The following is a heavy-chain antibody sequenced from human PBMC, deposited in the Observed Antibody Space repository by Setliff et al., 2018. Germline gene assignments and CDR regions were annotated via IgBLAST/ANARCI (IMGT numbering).Heavy chain of an antibody. CDR1: GFTFVNYW. CDR3: ATGGGQYYDR. Sequence: GGSLRLSCAASGFTFVNYWRHWVRQAPGKGLVWVSRVNSDGSSTIYADSVKGRFTISRDNAENTLYLQMNSLRPDDTALYYCATGGGQYYDRWGRGTLVTVSS. V-gene: IGHV3-74*01. D-gene: IGHD3-16*01. CDR2: VNSDGSST. J-gene: IGHJ2*01.